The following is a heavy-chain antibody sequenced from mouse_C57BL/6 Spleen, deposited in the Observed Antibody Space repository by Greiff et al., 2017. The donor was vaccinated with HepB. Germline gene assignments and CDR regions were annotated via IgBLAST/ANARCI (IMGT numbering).Heavy chain of an antibody. CDR1: GFTFSSYA. CDR3: ARASWDCFDY. V-gene: IGHV5-4*03. Sequence: DVKLVESGGGLVKPGGSLKLSCAASGFTFSSYAMSWVRQTPEKRLEWVATISDGGSYIYYPDNVKGRFTISRDNAKNSLYLQMSHLKSEDTAMYYCARASWDCFDYWGQGTTLTVSS. J-gene: IGHJ2*01. CDR2: ISDGGSYI. D-gene: IGHD4-1*01.